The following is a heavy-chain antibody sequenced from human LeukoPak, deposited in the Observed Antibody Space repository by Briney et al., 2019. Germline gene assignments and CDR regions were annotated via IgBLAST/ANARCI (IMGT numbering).Heavy chain of an antibody. V-gene: IGHV1-18*01. CDR3: ARVEAQRITMVREFLNWFDP. J-gene: IGHJ5*02. Sequence: ASVKVSCKASGYTFTSYGISWVRQAPGQGLEWMGWISAYNGNTNYAQKLQGRVTMTTDTSTSTAYMELRSLRSDDTAVYYCARVEAQRITMVREFLNWFDPWGQGTLVTVSS. D-gene: IGHD3-10*01. CDR1: GYTFTSYG. CDR2: ISAYNGNT.